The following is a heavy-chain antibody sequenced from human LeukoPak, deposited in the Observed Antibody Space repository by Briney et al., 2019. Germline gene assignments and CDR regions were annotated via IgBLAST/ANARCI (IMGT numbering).Heavy chain of an antibody. J-gene: IGHJ6*03. CDR2: ISGSGGST. Sequence: PGGPLRLSCSASGFTFSSYAMSWVRQAPGKGLECVSAISGSGGSTYYADSVKGRFTISRDNSKNTLYLQMNSLRAEDTAVYYCAKPNTAMVYYYYYYYMDVWGKGTTVTVSS. V-gene: IGHV3-23*01. D-gene: IGHD5-18*01. CDR3: AKPNTAMVYYYYYYYMDV. CDR1: GFTFSSYA.